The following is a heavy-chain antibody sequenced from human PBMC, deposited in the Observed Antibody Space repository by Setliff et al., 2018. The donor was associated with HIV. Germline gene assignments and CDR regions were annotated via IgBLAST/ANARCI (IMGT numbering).Heavy chain of an antibody. CDR3: ARRNAASYYSEFYYYLDV. CDR2: IYYTGST. J-gene: IGHJ6*03. V-gene: IGHV4-59*08. CDR1: GGSINNYY. Sequence: LSLTCTVSGGSINNYYWTWIRQTPGKGLQWIGYIYYTGSTNYNPSFKSRVTMSINTSQNQFSLRLSSVTAADTAVYYCARRNAASYYSEFYYYLDVWGKGTTVTVSS. D-gene: IGHD1-26*01.